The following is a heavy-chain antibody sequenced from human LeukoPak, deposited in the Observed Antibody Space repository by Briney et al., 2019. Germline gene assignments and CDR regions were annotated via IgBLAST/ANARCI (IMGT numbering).Heavy chain of an antibody. D-gene: IGHD2-8*02. CDR1: GYTFTGYY. Sequence: ASVKVSCKASGYTFTGYYMHWVRQAPGQGLEWMGWMNTYTGDAKYAQSFQGRVRMTTDTSTNTAYMELRSLRPDDTAVYYCAREWCSDTNCYKVGFDHWGQGTPVTISS. CDR2: MNTYTGDA. J-gene: IGHJ4*02. V-gene: IGHV1-18*04. CDR3: AREWCSDTNCYKVGFDH.